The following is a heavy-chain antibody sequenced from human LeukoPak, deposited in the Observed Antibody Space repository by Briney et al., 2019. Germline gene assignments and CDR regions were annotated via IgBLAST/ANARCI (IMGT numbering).Heavy chain of an antibody. CDR3: ARTLITSGSYDY. Sequence: SVNVSFKSSVGTFSIYAISWVRQAPGQGGEWMGRIIPIFGTANYAQKFQGRVTITADKSTSTAYMELSSLRSEDTAVYYCARTLITSGSYDYWGQGTLVTVSS. V-gene: IGHV1-69*06. D-gene: IGHD1-14*01. CDR2: IIPIFGTA. CDR1: VGTFSIYA. J-gene: IGHJ4*02.